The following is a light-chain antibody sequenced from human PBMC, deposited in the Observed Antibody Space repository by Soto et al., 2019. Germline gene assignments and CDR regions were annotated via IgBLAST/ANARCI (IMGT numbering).Light chain of an antibody. CDR3: QESHTIPWT. CDR2: AAS. J-gene: IGKJ1*01. V-gene: IGKV1-39*01. Sequence: DIQMTQSPSSMSVSVGDRVTITCRTSHSINIYLNWYQHQPGKAPKLLIYAASSLQSGVPSRFSGSGSGTDFTLTISSLQPEDFATYYCQESHTIPWTFGQGTKVEIK. CDR1: HSINIY.